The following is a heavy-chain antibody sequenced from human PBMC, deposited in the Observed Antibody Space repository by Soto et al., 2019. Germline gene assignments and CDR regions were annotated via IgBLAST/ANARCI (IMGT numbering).Heavy chain of an antibody. V-gene: IGHV3-23*01. Sequence: EVQLLESGGGLVQPGGSLRLSCAASGFTFSSYAMSWVRQAPGKGLEWVSAISGSGGSTYYADSVKGRFTISRDNAKNTLYLQMNSLRAEDTAVYYCAKGASVGVVAAIYFDYWGQGTLVTVSS. CDR2: ISGSGGST. CDR3: AKGASVGVVAAIYFDY. J-gene: IGHJ4*02. CDR1: GFTFSSYA. D-gene: IGHD2-15*01.